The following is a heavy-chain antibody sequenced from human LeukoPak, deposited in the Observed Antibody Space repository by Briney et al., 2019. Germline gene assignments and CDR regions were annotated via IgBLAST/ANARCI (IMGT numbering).Heavy chain of an antibody. Sequence: PSETLSLTCSVSGGSISGYYWSWIRQPPGKGLECIGYISYSGSTNYNPSLKSRVTISVDTSKNQFSLNPSSVTAADTAVYYCARYGPLRFLEWLLSPKYYYYYGMDVWGQGTTVTVSS. CDR2: ISYSGST. CDR1: GGSISGYY. CDR3: ARYGPLRFLEWLLSPKYYYYYGMDV. J-gene: IGHJ6*02. D-gene: IGHD3-3*01. V-gene: IGHV4-59*08.